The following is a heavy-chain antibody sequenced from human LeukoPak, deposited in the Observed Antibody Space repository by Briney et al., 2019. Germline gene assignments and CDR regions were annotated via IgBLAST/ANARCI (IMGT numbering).Heavy chain of an antibody. CDR2: IYYSGST. CDR1: GGSISSYY. D-gene: IGHD2-15*01. J-gene: IGHJ6*03. CDR3: ARTTEGYCRGRSCYSYYYYMGV. V-gene: IGHV4-59*01. Sequence: SETLSLTCTVSGGSISSYYWSWIRQPPGKGLEWIGYIYYSGSTYYNPSLKSRVTISVDTSKNQFSLKLSSVTAADTAVYYRARTTEGYCRGRSCYSYYYYMGVWGKGTTVTVSS.